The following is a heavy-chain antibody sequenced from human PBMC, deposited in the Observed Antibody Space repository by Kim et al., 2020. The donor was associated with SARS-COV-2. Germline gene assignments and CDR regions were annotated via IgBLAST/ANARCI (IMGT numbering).Heavy chain of an antibody. CDR2: IKEDGSEK. V-gene: IGHV3-7*01. D-gene: IGHD4-17*01. Sequence: GGSLRLSCAASGFTLSSYWMSWVRQAPGKGLEWVANIKEDGSEKHYVDSVKGRFTISRDNAKNSLYLQINSLRAEDTAVYYCARRTRMDVWGQGTTVTVS. J-gene: IGHJ6*02. CDR3: ARRTRMDV. CDR1: GFTLSSYW.